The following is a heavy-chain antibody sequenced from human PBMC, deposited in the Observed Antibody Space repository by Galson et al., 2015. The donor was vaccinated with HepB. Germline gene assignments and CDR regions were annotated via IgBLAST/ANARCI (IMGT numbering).Heavy chain of an antibody. V-gene: IGHV4-31*11. Sequence: TLSLTCAVSGGSISSGPYYWTWIRQHPVKGLEWIGYIYYNGNTNYNPSLKSRVTISMDTSKNQFSLELPSVTAADTAVYYCARGGRWLQLPFDYWGQGTLVTV. CDR1: GGSISSGPYY. J-gene: IGHJ4*02. CDR2: IYYNGNT. D-gene: IGHD5-24*01. CDR3: ARGGRWLQLPFDY.